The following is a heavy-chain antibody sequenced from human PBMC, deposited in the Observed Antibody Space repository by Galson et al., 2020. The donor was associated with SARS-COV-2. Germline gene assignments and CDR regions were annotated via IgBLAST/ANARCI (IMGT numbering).Heavy chain of an antibody. CDR3: VRDSRIVESSYFFHS. Sequence: GESLKISCSAFGFMLSDYSMAWVRQAPGKGLERVSYISSDNSALYYADSLKGRFTISRDNAKNSLYLQMNSLRHEDTAVYYCVRDSRIVESSYFFHSWGQGTLVTVSS. D-gene: IGHD1-26*01. V-gene: IGHV3-48*02. CDR2: ISSDNSAL. J-gene: IGHJ4*02. CDR1: GFMLSDYS.